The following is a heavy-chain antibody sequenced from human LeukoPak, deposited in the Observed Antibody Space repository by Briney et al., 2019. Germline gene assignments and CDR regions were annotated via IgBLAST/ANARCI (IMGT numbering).Heavy chain of an antibody. D-gene: IGHD6-19*01. Sequence: PGGSLRLSCAASGFTFSSYGMSWVRQAPGKGLEWVSDIRGSGGSTYYADSVKGRFTISRDNSKNTLYLQRNSLRAEDTAVYYCVVRGWMVIGYHFDYWGQGTLVTASS. CDR1: GFTFSSYG. J-gene: IGHJ4*02. V-gene: IGHV3-23*01. CDR3: VVRGWMVIGYHFDY. CDR2: IRGSGGST.